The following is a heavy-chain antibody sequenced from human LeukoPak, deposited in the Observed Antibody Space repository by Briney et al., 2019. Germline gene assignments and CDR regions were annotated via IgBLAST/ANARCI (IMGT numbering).Heavy chain of an antibody. CDR3: AAQENAFDI. CDR2: ISSSSSTI. J-gene: IGHJ3*02. CDR1: GGTFSSYA. D-gene: IGHD5-24*01. Sequence: SCKASGGTFSSYAISWVRQAPGKGLEWVSYISSSSSTIYYADSVKGRFTISRDNAKNSLYLQMNSLRAEDTAVYYCAAQENAFDIWGQGTTVTVSS. V-gene: IGHV3-48*01.